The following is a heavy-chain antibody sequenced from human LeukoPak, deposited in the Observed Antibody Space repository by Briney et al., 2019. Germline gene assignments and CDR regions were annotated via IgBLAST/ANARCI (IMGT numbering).Heavy chain of an antibody. CDR1: GYTFPSYG. CDR3: ARAGRVVPAARTFDY. V-gene: IGHV1-18*01. D-gene: IGHD2-2*01. CDR2: ISAYNGNT. Sequence: ASVKVSCKASGYTFPSYGISWVRQAPGQGLEWMGWISAYNGNTNYAQKLQGRVTMTTDTSTSTAYMELRSLRSDDTAVYYCARAGRVVPAARTFDYWGQGTLVTVSS. J-gene: IGHJ4*02.